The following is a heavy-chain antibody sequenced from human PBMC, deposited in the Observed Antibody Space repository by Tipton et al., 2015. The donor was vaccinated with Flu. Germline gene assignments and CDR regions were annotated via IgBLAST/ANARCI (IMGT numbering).Heavy chain of an antibody. CDR3: ARGYDILTDGGGYFDY. CDR2: IWYDGSNK. J-gene: IGHJ4*03. Sequence: QLVQSGGGLVKPGGYLRLSCAASGFTFSDDYMSWIRQAPGKGLEWVAGIWYDGSNKYYADSVKGRFTISRDNSKNTLYLQMNSLRAEDTAVYYCARGYDILTDGGGYFDYWGQGTTVTVSS. CDR1: GFTFSDDY. D-gene: IGHD3-9*01. V-gene: IGHV3-33*08.